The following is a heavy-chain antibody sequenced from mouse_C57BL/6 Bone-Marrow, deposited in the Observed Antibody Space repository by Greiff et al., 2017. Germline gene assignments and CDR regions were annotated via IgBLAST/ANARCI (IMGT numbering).Heavy chain of an antibody. V-gene: IGHV1-26*01. CDR1: GYTFTDYY. CDR2: INPNNGGT. CDR3: ARSYDSSPY. Sequence: VQLQQSGPELVKPGASVKISCKASGYTFTDYYMNWVKQSHGKSLEWIGDINPNNGGTSYNQKFKGKATLTVDKSSSTAYMELRSLTSEDSAVYYCARSYDSSPYWGQGTLVTVSA. D-gene: IGHD1-1*01. J-gene: IGHJ3*01.